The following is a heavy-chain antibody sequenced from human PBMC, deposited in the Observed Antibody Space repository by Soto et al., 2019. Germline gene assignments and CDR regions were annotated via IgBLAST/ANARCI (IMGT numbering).Heavy chain of an antibody. CDR2: INPDNGNT. V-gene: IGHV1-3*01. CDR3: ARGIATGQLDP. D-gene: IGHD2-15*01. CDR1: GYTFTRYT. J-gene: IGHJ5*02. Sequence: QVQLVQSGAEVKKPGASVKISCKASGYTFTRYTMNWVRQAPGQRLEWMGWINPDNGNTKSSQKFQDRVIITMDTSASTAYMDLSSLISEDTAVYYCARGIATGQLDPWGQGTLVTVSS.